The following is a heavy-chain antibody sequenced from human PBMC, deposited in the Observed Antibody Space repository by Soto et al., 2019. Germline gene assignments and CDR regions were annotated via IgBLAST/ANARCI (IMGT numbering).Heavy chain of an antibody. J-gene: IGHJ1*01. CDR1: GGTFSSYT. D-gene: IGHD5-12*01. CDR3: ASPRYSGYDSAEYLQH. V-gene: IGHV1-69*02. CDR2: IIPILGIA. Sequence: SVKVSCKASGGTFSSYTISWVRQAPGQGLEWMGRIIPILGIANYAQKFQGRVTITADKSTSTAYMELSSLRSEDTAVYYCASPRYSGYDSAEYLQHWGQGTLVTVSS.